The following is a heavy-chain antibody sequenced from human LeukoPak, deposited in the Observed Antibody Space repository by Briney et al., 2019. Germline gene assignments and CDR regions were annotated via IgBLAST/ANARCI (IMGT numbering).Heavy chain of an antibody. V-gene: IGHV4-30-2*01. CDR2: IYHSGST. CDR3: ARGTPQWRYFDY. D-gene: IGHD6-19*01. J-gene: IGHJ4*02. CDR1: GGSISTGGYY. Sequence: SQTLSLTCTVSGGSISTGGYYWSWIRQPPGKGLEWIGYIYHSGSTYYNPSLKSRVTISGDRSKNQFSLKVTSVTAADAAVYYCARGTPQWRYFDYWGQGTLVTVSS.